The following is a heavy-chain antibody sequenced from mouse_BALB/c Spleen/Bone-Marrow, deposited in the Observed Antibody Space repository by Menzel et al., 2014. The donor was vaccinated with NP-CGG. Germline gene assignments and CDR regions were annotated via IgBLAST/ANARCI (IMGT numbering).Heavy chain of an antibody. CDR1: GFTFSDYA. D-gene: IGHD4-1*01. CDR2: ISNLAFSI. J-gene: IGHJ1*01. CDR3: ARVWDYWYFDV. V-gene: IGHV5-15*02. Sequence: VKLVESGGGLVQPGGSRKLSCAASGFTFSDYAMAWVRQAPGKGPEWVAFISNLAFSIYYADTVTGRFTISRENAKNTLYLEMTSLRSEDTAMYYCARVWDYWYFDVWGAGTTVTVSS.